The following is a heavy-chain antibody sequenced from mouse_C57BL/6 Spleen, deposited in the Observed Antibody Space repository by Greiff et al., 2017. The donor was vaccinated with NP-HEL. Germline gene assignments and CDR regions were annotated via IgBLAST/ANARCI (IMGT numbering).Heavy chain of an antibody. Sequence: EVQLVESGGGLVKPGGSLKLSCAASGFTFSDYGMHWVRQAPEKGLEWVAYISSGSSTIYYADTVKDRFTISRDNAKNTLFLQMTSLRSEDTAMYYCARTGRDGSHYFDYWGKGTTLTVSS. J-gene: IGHJ2*01. CDR3: ARTGRDGSHYFDY. D-gene: IGHD1-1*01. CDR1: GFTFSDYG. V-gene: IGHV5-17*01. CDR2: ISSGSSTI.